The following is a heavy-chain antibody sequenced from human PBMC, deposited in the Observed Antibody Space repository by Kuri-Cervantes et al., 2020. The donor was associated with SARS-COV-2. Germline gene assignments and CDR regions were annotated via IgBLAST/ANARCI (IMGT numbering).Heavy chain of an antibody. J-gene: IGHJ4*02. V-gene: IGHV1-69*13. CDR3: ARDSGWGAVAGTSGLVY. CDR2: IIPIFGTA. CDR1: RYTFTKYF. Sequence: SVKVSCKASRYTFTKYFTQWVRQAPGQGLEWMGGIIPIFGTANYAQKFQGRVTITADESTSTAYMELSSLRSEDTAVYYCARDSGWGAVAGTSGLVYWGQGTLVTVSS. D-gene: IGHD6-19*01.